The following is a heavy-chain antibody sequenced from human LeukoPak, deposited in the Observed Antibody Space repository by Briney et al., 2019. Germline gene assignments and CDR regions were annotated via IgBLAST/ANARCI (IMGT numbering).Heavy chain of an antibody. CDR1: GGSISSYY. CDR2: IYYSGSI. V-gene: IGHV4-59*01. J-gene: IGHJ4*02. Sequence: SETLSLTCTVSGGSISSYYWSWIRQPPGKGLEWIGYIYYSGSINYNPSLKSRVTISVDTSKNQFSLKLSSVTAADTAVYYCARDRWDSSGYYSLDYWGLGTLVTVSS. CDR3: ARDRWDSSGYYSLDY. D-gene: IGHD3-22*01.